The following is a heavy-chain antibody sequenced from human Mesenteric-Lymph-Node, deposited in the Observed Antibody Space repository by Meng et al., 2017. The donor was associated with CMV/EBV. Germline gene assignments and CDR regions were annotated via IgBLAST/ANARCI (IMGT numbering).Heavy chain of an antibody. Sequence: GGSLRLSCVASGFSVSSNYMNWVRQAPGKGLEWVSVVSGNSEYIHYAGSVKGRFTISRDNSKNTLYLQMNSLRAEDTAVYYCAKREGDCSTTSCYFVAFDIWGQGTVVTVSS. CDR2: VSGNSEYI. J-gene: IGHJ3*02. CDR1: GFSVSSNY. V-gene: IGHV3-23*01. D-gene: IGHD2-2*01. CDR3: AKREGDCSTTSCYFVAFDI.